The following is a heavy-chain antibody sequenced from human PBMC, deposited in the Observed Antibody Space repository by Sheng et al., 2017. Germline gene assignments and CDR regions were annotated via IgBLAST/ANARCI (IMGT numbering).Heavy chain of an antibody. V-gene: IGHV4-39*07. J-gene: IGHJ5*02. CDR2: IYYTGSA. CDR3: ARVNRGRAAGVNRQFDP. CDR1: GGPISSSNYY. Sequence: QLQLQESGPGLVKPSETLSLTCTVSGGPISSSNYYWGWIRQPPGKGLEWIGSIYYTGSAYYNPSLKSRVTISVDTSKNQFSLNLSSVTAADTAIYYCARVNRGRAAGVNRQFDPWGRGTRRSPSPQ. D-gene: IGHD6-13*01.